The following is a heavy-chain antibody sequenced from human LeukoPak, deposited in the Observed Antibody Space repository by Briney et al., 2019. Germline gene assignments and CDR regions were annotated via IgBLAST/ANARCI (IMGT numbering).Heavy chain of an antibody. CDR2: INHSGST. J-gene: IGHJ4*02. D-gene: IGHD3-3*01. CDR1: GGSFSGYY. Sequence: SETLSLTCAVYGGSFSGYYWSWIRQPPGKGLEWIGEINHSGSTNYNPSLKSRVTISVDTSKNQFSLKLSSVTAADTAVYYWERVRGLDFWSGYYAHLGQGTQVTVSS. V-gene: IGHV4-34*01. CDR3: ERVRGLDFWSGYYAH.